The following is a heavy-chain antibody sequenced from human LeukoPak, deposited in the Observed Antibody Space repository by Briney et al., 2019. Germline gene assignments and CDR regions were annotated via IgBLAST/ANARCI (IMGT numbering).Heavy chain of an antibody. V-gene: IGHV5-10-1*01. D-gene: IGHD3-3*02. CDR2: IDPSDSYT. CDR1: GYSFANYW. J-gene: IGHJ4*02. Sequence: GESLKISCKGSGYSFANYWISWVRQMPGKGLEWMGRIDPSDSYTNYRPSFQGHVTISADKSISTAYLQWSSLKASDTAMYYCARHLKSTRLFDYWGQGTLVTVSS. CDR3: ARHLKSTRLFDY.